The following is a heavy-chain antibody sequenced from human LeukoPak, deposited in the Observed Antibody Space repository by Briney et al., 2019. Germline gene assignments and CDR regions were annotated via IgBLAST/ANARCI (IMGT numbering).Heavy chain of an antibody. CDR2: ISYDGSNK. CDR1: GFTFSSYA. J-gene: IGHJ4*02. CDR3: ASEPYDSSSNFFDY. V-gene: IGHV3-30-3*01. Sequence: GGSLRLSCAASGFTFSSYAMHWVRQAPGKGLEWVAVISYDGSNKYYADSVKGRFTISRDNSKNTLYLQMNSLRAEDTAVYYCASEPYDSSSNFFDYWGQGTLGNVSS. D-gene: IGHD3-22*01.